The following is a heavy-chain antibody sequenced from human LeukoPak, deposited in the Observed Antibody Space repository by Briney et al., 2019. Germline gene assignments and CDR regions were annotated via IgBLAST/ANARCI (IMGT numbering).Heavy chain of an antibody. Sequence: GGSLRLSCTASGFTFRIHAIHWVRQAPGKGLEWVAVISYDGSDKHYADSVKGRFTISRDNSKNTLYLQMNSLRTEDTAVYHCAKWRRGHFYGSGTELDYWGQGTLVTVSS. D-gene: IGHD3-10*01. CDR2: ISYDGSDK. CDR3: AKWRRGHFYGSGTELDY. CDR1: GFTFRIHA. V-gene: IGHV3-30*18. J-gene: IGHJ4*02.